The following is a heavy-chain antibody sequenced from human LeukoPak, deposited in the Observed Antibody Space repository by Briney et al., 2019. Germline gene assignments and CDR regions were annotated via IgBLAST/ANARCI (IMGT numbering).Heavy chain of an antibody. V-gene: IGHV4-59*01. Sequence: SETLSLTCTVSGGSITSYYWSWIRQPPGKGLEWIGYIYYSGSTNYNPSLKSRVTISVDTSKNQFSLKLSSVTAADTAVYYCASRDGYSFDYCGQGTLVTVSS. J-gene: IGHJ4*02. CDR1: GGSITSYY. CDR3: ASRDGYSFDY. D-gene: IGHD5-24*01. CDR2: IYYSGST.